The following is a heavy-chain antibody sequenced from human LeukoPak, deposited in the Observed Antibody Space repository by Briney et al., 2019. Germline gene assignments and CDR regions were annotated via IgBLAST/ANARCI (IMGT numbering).Heavy chain of an antibody. V-gene: IGHV4-34*01. J-gene: IGHJ6*03. CDR3: ARGVFVVVVAATKPYYYYYMDV. Sequence: PSETLSLTCAVYGGSFSGYYWSWIRQPPGKGLEWIGEINHSGSTNYNPSLKSRVTISVDTSENQFSLKLSSVTAADTAVYYCARGVFVVVVAATKPYYYYYMDVWGKGTTVTVSS. CDR1: GGSFSGYY. CDR2: INHSGST. D-gene: IGHD2-15*01.